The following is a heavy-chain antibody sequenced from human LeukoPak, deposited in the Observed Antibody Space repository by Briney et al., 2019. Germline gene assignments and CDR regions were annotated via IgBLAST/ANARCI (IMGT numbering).Heavy chain of an antibody. J-gene: IGHJ4*02. CDR3: AKDGYSYGYGTGRFDY. D-gene: IGHD5-18*01. CDR2: IRYDGSKT. CDR1: GFTFSTYG. V-gene: IGHV3-30*02. Sequence: GGSLRLSCAASGFTFSTYGIHWARQAPGKGLEWVAFIRYDGSKTHYADSVKGRFTISRDNSKNMVYLQMNSLRSEDTAVYYCAKDGYSYGYGTGRFDYWGQGTLVTVSS.